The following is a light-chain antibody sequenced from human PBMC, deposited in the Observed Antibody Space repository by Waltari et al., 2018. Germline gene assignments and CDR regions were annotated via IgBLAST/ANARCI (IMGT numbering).Light chain of an antibody. V-gene: IGKV1-5*03. CDR1: QSINYW. J-gene: IGKJ5*01. CDR3: QQYNTYPVT. CDR2: KAS. Sequence: DIQMTQSPSTLSASEGDRGTLTCRASQSINYWLAWYQQKPGKAPKLLIYKASTLETGVPSRFSGSGSGTEFTLTIGSLQPDDFAIYYCQQYNTYPVTFGQGTRLEIK.